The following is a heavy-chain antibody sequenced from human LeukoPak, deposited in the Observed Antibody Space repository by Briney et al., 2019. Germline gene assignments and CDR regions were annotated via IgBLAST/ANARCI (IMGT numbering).Heavy chain of an antibody. CDR1: GGSISSTSYY. D-gene: IGHD2-2*01. J-gene: IGHJ4*02. V-gene: IGHV4-39*01. Sequence: SDTLSLTCTVSGGSISSTSYYWGWIRQPPGKGLEWIGSIYYSGSASYHPSLNSRVTISVDMSKDQFSLKVNSVTAADTAVYYCARHKVGYCRSTSCTASHLDSWGQGTLDSVSS. CDR3: ARHKVGYCRSTSCTASHLDS. CDR2: IYYSGSA.